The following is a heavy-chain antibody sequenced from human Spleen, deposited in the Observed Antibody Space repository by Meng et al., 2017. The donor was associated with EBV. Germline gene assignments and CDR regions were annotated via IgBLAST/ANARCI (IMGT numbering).Heavy chain of an antibody. Sequence: VQSGAEVKKPGSSVKFSCKASEGTDVFTWVRQAPGQGLEWMGGIIPIFGTTNYAQKFQGRVTITADESTSTTYMALGSLRSEDTAVYYCARGLLLGSFIGAFDSWGQGTLVTVSS. CDR1: EGTDV. CDR3: ARGLLLGSFIGAFDS. V-gene: IGHV1-69*01. CDR2: IIPIFGTT. J-gene: IGHJ4*02. D-gene: IGHD3-10*01.